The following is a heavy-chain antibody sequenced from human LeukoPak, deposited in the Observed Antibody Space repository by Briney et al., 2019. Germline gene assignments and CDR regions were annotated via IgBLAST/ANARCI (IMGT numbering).Heavy chain of an antibody. V-gene: IGHV3-53*01. CDR1: GFTVSSNY. Sequence: GGSLRLSCAASGFTVSSNYMSWVRQAPGKALEWVSVIYSGGSTYYADSVKGRFTISRDNAKNSLYLQMNSLRAEDTAMYYCARDSGYNAFDYWGQGTLVTVSS. D-gene: IGHD5-12*01. CDR3: ARDSGYNAFDY. J-gene: IGHJ4*02. CDR2: IYSGGST.